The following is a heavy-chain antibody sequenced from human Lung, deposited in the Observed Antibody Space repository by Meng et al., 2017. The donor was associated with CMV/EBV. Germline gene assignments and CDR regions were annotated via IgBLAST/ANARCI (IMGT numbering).Heavy chain of an antibody. CDR3: ARAGDCSGGRCSGWFDP. CDR2: INANSGGT. V-gene: IGHV1-2*02. D-gene: IGHD2-15*01. J-gene: IGHJ5*02. Sequence: YTFSGYYMHWVRQAPGQGLEWMGWINANSGGTNYAQKFQGRVTMTRDTSISTAYMELSRLRSDDTAVYYCARAGDCSGGRCSGWFDPWGQGTLVTVSS. CDR1: YTFSGYY.